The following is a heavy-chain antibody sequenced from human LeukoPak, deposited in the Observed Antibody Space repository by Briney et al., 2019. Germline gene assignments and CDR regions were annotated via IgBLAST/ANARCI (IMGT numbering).Heavy chain of an antibody. CDR3: ARDALGAIDF. CDR1: GFTFRTYA. Sequence: GGSLRLSCVASGFTFRTYAMHWVRQAPGKGLEWVAVMSYDGRDIHDADSVKGRFTISRDNSKNTLYLQMNSLRGEDTAVYYCARDALGAIDFWGQGTLATVSS. CDR2: MSYDGRDI. V-gene: IGHV3-30*04. J-gene: IGHJ4*02. D-gene: IGHD3-3*01.